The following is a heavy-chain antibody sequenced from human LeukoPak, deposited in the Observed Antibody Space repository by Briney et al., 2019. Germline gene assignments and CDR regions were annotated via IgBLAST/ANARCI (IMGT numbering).Heavy chain of an antibody. D-gene: IGHD3-22*01. CDR1: GFTFSSYA. CDR2: ISYDGSNK. Sequence: GRFLRLSCAASGFTFSSYAMHWVRQAPGKGLEWVAVISYDGSNKYYADSVKGRFTISRDNSKNTLYLQMNSLRAEDTAVYYCARNGESSGYLTDFDYWGQGTLVTVSS. J-gene: IGHJ4*02. CDR3: ARNGESSGYLTDFDY. V-gene: IGHV3-30-3*01.